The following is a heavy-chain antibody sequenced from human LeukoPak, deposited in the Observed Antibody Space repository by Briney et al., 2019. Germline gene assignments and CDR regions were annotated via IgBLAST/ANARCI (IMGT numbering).Heavy chain of an antibody. Sequence: ASVKVSCKASGYTFTSYAMNWVRQAPGQGLEWMGWINTNTGNPTYAQGFTGRFVFSLDTSVSTAYLQISSLEAEDTAAYYCAFGSYFPDYWGQGTLVIVSS. J-gene: IGHJ4*02. CDR2: INTNTGNP. V-gene: IGHV7-4-1*02. CDR3: AFGSYFPDY. CDR1: GYTFTSYA. D-gene: IGHD1-26*01.